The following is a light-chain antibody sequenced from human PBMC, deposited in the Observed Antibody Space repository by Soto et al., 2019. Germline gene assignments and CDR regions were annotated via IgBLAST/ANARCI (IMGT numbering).Light chain of an antibody. Sequence: EIVMTQSPRTPPVTPGEPASISCRSSQSLLYNNTYNYLDWYVQKPGQSPQLLIYFGSNRAPGVPDRFSGSGSGTDFTLKINRVEAEDVGTYYCMQALQSLTFGQGTRLEI. CDR2: FGS. V-gene: IGKV2-28*01. CDR1: QSLLYNNTYNY. J-gene: IGKJ5*01. CDR3: MQALQSLT.